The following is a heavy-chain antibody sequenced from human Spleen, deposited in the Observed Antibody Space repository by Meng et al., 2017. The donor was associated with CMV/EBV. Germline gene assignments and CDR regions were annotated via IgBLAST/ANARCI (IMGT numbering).Heavy chain of an antibody. CDR3: ARRGTDDSSGYRMGC. V-gene: IGHV4-59*01. D-gene: IGHD3-22*01. CDR2: IYYSGST. CDR1: GGSISNYY. Sequence: SETLSLTCTVSGGSISNYYWSWLRQPPGKGLEWIGYIYYSGSTNYNPSLRSRVTISLDTSTNQFSLRLRSVTAADTAVFYCARRGTDDSSGYRMGCWGQGTLVTVSS. J-gene: IGHJ4*02.